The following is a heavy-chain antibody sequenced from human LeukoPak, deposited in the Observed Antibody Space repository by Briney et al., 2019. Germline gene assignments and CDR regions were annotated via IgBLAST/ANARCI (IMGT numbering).Heavy chain of an antibody. CDR1: GDSINSLDL. CDR2: MYLSGTT. V-gene: IGHV4-4*02. Sequence: SGTLSLTCTVSGDSINSLDLWSWVRQPPGKGLEWIGEMYLSGTTHSNPSVKSRVTISIDKSKNQFFLNLSPVTAADTAVYYCAGLVGRYSSGLYYYYFDYWGQGTLVTVSS. CDR3: AGLVGRYSSGLYYYYFDY. D-gene: IGHD3-22*01. J-gene: IGHJ4*02.